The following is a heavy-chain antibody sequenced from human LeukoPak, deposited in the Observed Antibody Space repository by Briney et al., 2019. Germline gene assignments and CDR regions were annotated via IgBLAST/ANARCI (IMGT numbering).Heavy chain of an antibody. J-gene: IGHJ4*02. CDR3: AREVTPYY. CDR1: GFTFSDYW. D-gene: IGHD2-21*02. CDR2: IKQDGSEK. V-gene: IGHV3-7*01. Sequence: GGSLRLSCAASGFTFSDYWMSWVRQAPGKGLEWVANIKQDGSEKYYVDSVKGRFTISRDNAKNSLYLQMNSLRAEDTAVYYCAREVTPYYWGQGTLVTVSS.